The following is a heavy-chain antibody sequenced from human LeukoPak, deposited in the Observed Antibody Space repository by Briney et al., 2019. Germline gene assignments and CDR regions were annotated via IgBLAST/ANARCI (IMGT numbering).Heavy chain of an antibody. J-gene: IGHJ4*02. CDR2: IKQDGSDK. D-gene: IGHD1-1*01. Sequence: PGGSLRLSCAASGFPFSSYWMSWVRQAPGKGLEWVANIKQDGSDKYYVASVKGRFTISRDNAKKSLYLQLNSLRADDTAVYYCARLTGTTGFDYWGQGTLVTVSS. CDR3: ARLTGTTGFDY. CDR1: GFPFSSYW. V-gene: IGHV3-7*01.